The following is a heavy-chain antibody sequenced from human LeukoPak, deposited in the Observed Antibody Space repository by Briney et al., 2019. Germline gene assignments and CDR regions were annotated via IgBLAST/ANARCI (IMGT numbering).Heavy chain of an antibody. Sequence: PGGPLRLSCAASGFTFCSYAMLCVRQAPGKGLEYVSAICSNGGSTYYANAVQGRFTIYRDNYTNKLYLQMGRLRAEDMAVYYCGRELACGGDCGYYFAYWGQGNLVTVSS. CDR3: GRELACGGDCGYYFAY. D-gene: IGHD2-21*01. J-gene: IGHJ4*02. CDR2: ICSNGGST. V-gene: IGHV3-64*01. CDR1: GFTFCSYA.